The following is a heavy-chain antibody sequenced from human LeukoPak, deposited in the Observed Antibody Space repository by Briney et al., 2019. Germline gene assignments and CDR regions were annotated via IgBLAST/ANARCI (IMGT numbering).Heavy chain of an antibody. CDR1: GFTFSSYW. J-gene: IGHJ4*02. V-gene: IGHV3-74*01. D-gene: IGHD3-10*01. Sequence: GGSLRLSCAASGFTFSSYWMHWVRQAPGKGLVWVSRINSDGSSTSYADSVKGRFTISRDNAKNTLYLQMNSLRAEDTAVYYCARDREELWFGELLSFDYWGQGTLVTVSS. CDR3: ARDREELWFGELLSFDY. CDR2: INSDGSST.